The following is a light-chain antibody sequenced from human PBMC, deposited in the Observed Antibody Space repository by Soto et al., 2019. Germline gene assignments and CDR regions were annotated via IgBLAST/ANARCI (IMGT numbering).Light chain of an antibody. CDR1: HTITSY. Sequence: DIQMTQSPSSLTAAVGDRVTITCRASHTITSYLNWYQQKPGKAPKLLIYAASSLQSGVPSRFSGSGSGTDFTLTISSLQPADFATYYCQQSHSTPLVYTFGQGTKLEIK. J-gene: IGKJ2*01. CDR3: QQSHSTPLVYT. CDR2: AAS. V-gene: IGKV1-39*01.